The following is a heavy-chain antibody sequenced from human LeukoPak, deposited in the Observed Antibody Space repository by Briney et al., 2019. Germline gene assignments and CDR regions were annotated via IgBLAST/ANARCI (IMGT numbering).Heavy chain of an antibody. CDR3: ARHRGYERTGYYFLDAFDF. CDR2: IYISGRT. J-gene: IGHJ3*01. D-gene: IGHD3-22*01. Sequence: SETLSLTCTVPGGSISSYYWSWIRQPPGKGLEWIGYIYISGRTDYNPSLKSRVTISLDTSKNQFSLKLSSVTAADTAVYYCARHRGYERTGYYFLDAFDFWGQGTMVTVSS. CDR1: GGSISSYY. V-gene: IGHV4-4*09.